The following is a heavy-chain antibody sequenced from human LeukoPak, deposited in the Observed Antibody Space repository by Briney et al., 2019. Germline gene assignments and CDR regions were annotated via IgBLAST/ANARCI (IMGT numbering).Heavy chain of an antibody. CDR2: INPNSGGT. V-gene: IGHV1-2*02. CDR1: GYTFSGYY. D-gene: IGHD6-13*01. Sequence: GASVKVSCKASGYTFSGYYMHWVRQAPGQGLEWMGWINPNSGGTNYAQKFQGRVTMTRDTSISTAYMELSRLRSDDTAVYYCARDRKQLVPLNWFDPWGQGTLVTVSS. J-gene: IGHJ5*02. CDR3: ARDRKQLVPLNWFDP.